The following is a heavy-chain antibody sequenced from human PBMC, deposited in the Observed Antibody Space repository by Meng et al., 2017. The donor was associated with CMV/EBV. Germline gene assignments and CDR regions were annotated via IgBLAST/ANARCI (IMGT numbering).Heavy chain of an antibody. V-gene: IGHV1-18*01. J-gene: IGHJ6*02. Sequence: ASVKVSCKASGYTFISYGISWVRQAPGQGLEWMGWISAYNGNTNYAQKLQGRVTMTTDTSTSTAYMELRSLRSDDTAVYYCARERQQLDPPYYYYYGMDVWGQGTTVTVSS. CDR2: ISAYNGNT. CDR3: ARERQQLDPPYYYYYGMDV. CDR1: GYTFISYG. D-gene: IGHD6-13*01.